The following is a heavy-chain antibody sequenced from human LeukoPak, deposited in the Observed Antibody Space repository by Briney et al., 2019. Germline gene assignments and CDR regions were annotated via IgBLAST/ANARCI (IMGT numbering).Heavy chain of an antibody. J-gene: IGHJ4*02. D-gene: IGHD3-16*01. V-gene: IGHV3-48*01. Sequence: GSLRLSCAASGFTFSSYSMNWVRQAPGKGLEWVSYISSSSSTIYYADSVKGRFTISRDNAKNSLYLQMNSLRAEDTAVYYCARDPGWRGNDYWGQGTLVTVSS. CDR1: GFTFSSYS. CDR2: ISSSSSTI. CDR3: ARDPGWRGNDY.